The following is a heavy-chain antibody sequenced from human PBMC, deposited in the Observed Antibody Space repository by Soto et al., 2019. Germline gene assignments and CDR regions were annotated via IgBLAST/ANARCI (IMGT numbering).Heavy chain of an antibody. J-gene: IGHJ5*02. CDR3: AKLGQQPLFSEYNWFDP. CDR2: ISGSGGST. Sequence: PGGSLRLSCAASGFTFSSYAMSRVRQAPGKGLEWVSAISGSGGSTYYADSVKGRFTISRDNSKNTLYLQMNSLRAEDTAVYYCAKLGQQPLFSEYNWFDPWGQGTLVTVSS. D-gene: IGHD6-13*01. V-gene: IGHV3-23*01. CDR1: GFTFSSYA.